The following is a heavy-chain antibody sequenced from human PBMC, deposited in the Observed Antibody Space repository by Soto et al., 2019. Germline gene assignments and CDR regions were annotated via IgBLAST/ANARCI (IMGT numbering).Heavy chain of an antibody. V-gene: IGHV1-24*01. CDR2: FDPEDGET. CDR3: ATVSNSGYLHYYYGMDV. J-gene: IGHJ6*02. CDR1: GYTLTELS. D-gene: IGHD5-12*01. Sequence: ASVKVSCKVSGYTLTELSMHWVRQAPGKGLEWMGGFDPEDGETIYAQKFQGRVTMTEDTSTDTAYMELSSLRSEDTAVYYCATVSNSGYLHYYYGMDVWGQGTTVTVSS.